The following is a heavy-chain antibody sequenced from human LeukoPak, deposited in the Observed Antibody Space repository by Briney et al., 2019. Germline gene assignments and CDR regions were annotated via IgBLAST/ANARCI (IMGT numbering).Heavy chain of an antibody. Sequence: GGSLRLSCAASGFTFDDYAMHWVRQGPGKGLEWISGITWNTDTIGYADSVMGRFTISRDNAKNSLYLQMNSLRAEDTALYYCPKVTQVGATPYYFDSWGQGTLVTVSS. CDR3: PKVTQVGATPYYFDS. V-gene: IGHV3-9*01. J-gene: IGHJ4*02. CDR1: GFTFDDYA. CDR2: ITWNTDTI. D-gene: IGHD1-26*01.